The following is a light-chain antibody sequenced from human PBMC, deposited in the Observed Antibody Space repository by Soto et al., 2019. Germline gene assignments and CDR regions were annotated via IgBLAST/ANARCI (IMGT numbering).Light chain of an antibody. CDR3: QQRSNWPRT. J-gene: IGKJ4*01. V-gene: IGKV3-11*01. CDR1: QSVSSY. CDR2: GAS. Sequence: EIVLTQSPATLSFSPGERATLSWGASQSVSSYLAWYQQKPGQAPRLLIYGASNRATGIPARFSGSGSGTDFTLTISSLEPEDFAVYYCQQRSNWPRTFGGGTKVDIK.